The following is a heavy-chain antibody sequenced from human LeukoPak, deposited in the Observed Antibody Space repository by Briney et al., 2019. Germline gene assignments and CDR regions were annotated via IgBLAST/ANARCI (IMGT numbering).Heavy chain of an antibody. Sequence: GGSLRLSCAASGFDFSSNWMHWVRHAPGQGLVWVSRIKGDGISTNYADSVKGRFTISRDIAKNTLYLQMNSLRAEDTGVYYCAKDHYWSIDYWGRGTPVTVSS. CDR3: AKDHYWSIDY. CDR2: IKGDGIST. J-gene: IGHJ4*02. CDR1: GFDFSSNW. D-gene: IGHD3-3*01. V-gene: IGHV3-74*01.